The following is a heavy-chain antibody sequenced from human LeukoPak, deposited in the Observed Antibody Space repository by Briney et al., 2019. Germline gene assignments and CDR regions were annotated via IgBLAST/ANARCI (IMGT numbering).Heavy chain of an antibody. CDR3: ARKTGYSSGWYAGGAFDI. V-gene: IGHV3-33*08. J-gene: IGHJ3*02. Sequence: PGGSLRLSCAASGFTFSSYSMNWVRQAPGKGLEWVAFIRYDGSNKYYADSVKGRFTISRDNPKSTLYLEMNSLRAEDTAVYYCARKTGYSSGWYAGGAFDIWGQGTMVTVSS. CDR1: GFTFSSYS. CDR2: IRYDGSNK. D-gene: IGHD6-19*01.